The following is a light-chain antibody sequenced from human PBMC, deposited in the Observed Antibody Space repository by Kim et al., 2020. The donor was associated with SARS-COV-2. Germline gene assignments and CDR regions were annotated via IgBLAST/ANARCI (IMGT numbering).Light chain of an antibody. CDR2: GKN. J-gene: IGLJ2*01. CDR3: NSRDSNDNVV. V-gene: IGLV3-19*01. Sequence: SSELTQDPAVSVALGQTVRITCQGDSLRSYYATWYQQKPGQAPIVVIYGKNNRPSGIPDRFSGSRSGNTASLTITVSQAGDEADYYCNSRDSNDNVVFGG. CDR1: SLRSYY.